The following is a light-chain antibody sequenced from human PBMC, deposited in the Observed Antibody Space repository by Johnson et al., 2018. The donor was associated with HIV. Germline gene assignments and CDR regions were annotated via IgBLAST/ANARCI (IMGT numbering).Light chain of an antibody. CDR3: GTWDNSLSAYV. Sequence: SVLTQSPSVSAAPGQEVTISCSGSSSHIGNNYVSWYRHLPGTAPKLLIYENDKRPSGIPDRFSGSKSGTSATLDITGLQTGDEADYYCGTWDNSLSAYVFGTGTTLTVV. CDR2: END. J-gene: IGLJ1*01. CDR1: SSHIGNNY. V-gene: IGLV1-51*02.